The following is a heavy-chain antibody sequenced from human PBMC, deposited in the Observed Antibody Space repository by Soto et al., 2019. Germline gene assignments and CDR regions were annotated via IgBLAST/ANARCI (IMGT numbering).Heavy chain of an antibody. CDR3: SRAPWIQRRNWFDP. D-gene: IGHD5-18*01. V-gene: IGHV3-74*01. Sequence: EVQLVESGGGLVQPGGSLRLSCAASGFTFSSYWMHWVRQAPGKGLVWVSRINSDGSSTSYADSVKGRFTISRDNAKNTLYLQMNSLRAEDTAVYYCSRAPWIQRRNWFDPWGQGTLVTVSS. J-gene: IGHJ5*02. CDR1: GFTFSSYW. CDR2: INSDGSST.